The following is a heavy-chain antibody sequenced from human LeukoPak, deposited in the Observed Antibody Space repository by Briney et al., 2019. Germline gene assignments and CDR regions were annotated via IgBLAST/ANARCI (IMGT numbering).Heavy chain of an antibody. D-gene: IGHD5-18*01. J-gene: IGHJ5*02. V-gene: IGHV4-4*07. CDR2: IYTSGST. CDR3: ARDGGYSYGYNWFDP. CDR1: GGSMSSYY. Sequence: PSGTLSLTCTVSGGSMSSYYWSWIRQPAGKGLEWIGHIYTSGSTNYNPSLKSRVTISVDKSKNQFSLNLSSVTAADTAVHYCARDGGYSYGYNWFDPWGQGTLVTVSS.